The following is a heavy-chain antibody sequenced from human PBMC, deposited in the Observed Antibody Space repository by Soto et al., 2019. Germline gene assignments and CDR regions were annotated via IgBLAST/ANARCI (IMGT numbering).Heavy chain of an antibody. J-gene: IGHJ3*02. CDR1: GGSFSGYY. CDR2: INYSGST. V-gene: IGHV4-34*01. D-gene: IGHD3-10*01. CDR3: ASGGSYGSGSYYNDAFDI. Sequence: PSETLSLTCAVYGGSFSGYYWSWIRQPPGKGLEWIGEINYSGSTNYNPSLKSRVTISVDTSKNQFSLKLSSVTAADTAVYYCASGGSYGSGSYYNDAFDIWGQGTMVTVSS.